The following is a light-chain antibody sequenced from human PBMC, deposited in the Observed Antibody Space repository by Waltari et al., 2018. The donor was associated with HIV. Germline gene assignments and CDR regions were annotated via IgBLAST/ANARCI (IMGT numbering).Light chain of an antibody. J-gene: IGKJ4*01. CDR3: QQYDSSPLT. V-gene: IGKV3-20*01. Sequence: EIVLTQSPGTLSLSPGERATLSCRASQSVTSNYFAWYQQKPGQAPRLLIFAASSRATGIPDRSSGSGSGTDVSLTISRLVPEDFAVYYCQQYDSSPLTFGGGTKVEIK. CDR1: QSVTSNY. CDR2: AAS.